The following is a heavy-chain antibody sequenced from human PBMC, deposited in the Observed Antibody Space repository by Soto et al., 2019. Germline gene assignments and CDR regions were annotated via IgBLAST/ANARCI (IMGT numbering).Heavy chain of an antibody. D-gene: IGHD6-25*01. Sequence: SVKVSCKASGFTFTSSAVQWVRQARGQRLEWIGWIVVGSGNTNYAQKFQERVTITRDMSTSTAYMELSSLRSEDTAVYYCAAGPSGWGSFDYWGQGTLVTVSS. V-gene: IGHV1-58*01. CDR1: GFTFTSSA. J-gene: IGHJ4*02. CDR2: IVVGSGNT. CDR3: AAGPSGWGSFDY.